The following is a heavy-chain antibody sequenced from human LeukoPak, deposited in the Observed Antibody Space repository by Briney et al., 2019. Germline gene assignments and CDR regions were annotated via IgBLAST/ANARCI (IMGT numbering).Heavy chain of an antibody. CDR1: GGSISSGGYY. D-gene: IGHD2-15*01. V-gene: IGHV4-31*03. CDR2: IYYSGSA. J-gene: IGHJ5*02. Sequence: SQTLSLTCTVSGGSISSGGYYWSWIRQHPGKGLEWIGYIYYSGSAYYNPSLKSRVTISVDTSKNQFSLKLSSVTAADTAVYYCARELPDCSGGSCYPGWFDPWGQGTLVTVSS. CDR3: ARELPDCSGGSCYPGWFDP.